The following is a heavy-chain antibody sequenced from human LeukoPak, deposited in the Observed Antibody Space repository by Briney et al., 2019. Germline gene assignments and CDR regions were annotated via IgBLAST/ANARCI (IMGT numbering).Heavy chain of an antibody. J-gene: IGHJ4*02. D-gene: IGHD6-19*01. V-gene: IGHV3-74*01. Sequence: GGSLRLSCVASGFTFSSHWMHWVRQVPGKGLVWVSRIDYEGGTTDYADSVEGRFTISRDNARNTLYLQMNSLRAEDTAVYYCAKDQWLVPSDYWGQGTLVTVSS. CDR3: AKDQWLVPSDY. CDR1: GFTFSSHW. CDR2: IDYEGGTT.